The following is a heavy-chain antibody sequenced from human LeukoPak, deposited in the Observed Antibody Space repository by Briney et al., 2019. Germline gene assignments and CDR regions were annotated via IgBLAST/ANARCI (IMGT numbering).Heavy chain of an antibody. V-gene: IGHV4-34*01. D-gene: IGHD6-6*01. J-gene: IGHJ4*02. CDR3: ARASIATLGYFDY. CDR2: INHSGST. Sequence: SETLSLTCTVSGGSISSYYWSWIRQPPGKGLEWIGEINHSGSTNYNPSLKSRVTISVDTSKNQFSLKLSSVTAADTAVYYCARASIATLGYFDYWGQGTLVTVSS. CDR1: GGSISSYY.